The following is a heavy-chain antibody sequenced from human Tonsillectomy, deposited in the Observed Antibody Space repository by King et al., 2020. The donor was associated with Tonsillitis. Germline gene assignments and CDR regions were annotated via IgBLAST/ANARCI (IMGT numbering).Heavy chain of an antibody. V-gene: IGHV4-39*02. J-gene: IGHJ4*02. D-gene: IGHD7-27*01. CDR2: MYSSGTI. CDR3: ARYVTGTFDY. Sequence: QLQESGPGVVKPSETLSLTCTVSGGSISSNDHFWAWIRQPPGKGLEWIGYMYSSGTIFYNPSLNSRITISGGTSENRFSLKLSSVTAADPAVYFCARYVTGTFDYWGQGALVTVSS. CDR1: GGSISSNDHF.